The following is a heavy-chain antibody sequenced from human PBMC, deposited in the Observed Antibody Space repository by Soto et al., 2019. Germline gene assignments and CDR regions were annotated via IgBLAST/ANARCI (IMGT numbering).Heavy chain of an antibody. Sequence: QVQLVQSGGEVKKPGASVKVSCKASGYTFTNYGITWVLQAPGQGLEWMGWISADNGNTNYAQKLKGRVTMTTENSTSTAYMYLRSLTSDDTPVYYCARGGVVRDYRGQGSLVAGSS. J-gene: IGHJ4*02. CDR2: ISADNGNT. CDR1: GYTFTNYG. CDR3: ARGGVVRDY. V-gene: IGHV1-18*01. D-gene: IGHD3-10*01.